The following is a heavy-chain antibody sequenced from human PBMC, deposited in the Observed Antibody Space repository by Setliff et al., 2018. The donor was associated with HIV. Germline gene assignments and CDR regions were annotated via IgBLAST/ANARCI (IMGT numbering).Heavy chain of an antibody. V-gene: IGHV1-2*04. CDR2: INPSNGAT. Sequence: ASVKVSCKASGYTFTDYFIHWVRQAPGQGLEWVGRINPSNGATDFGQKFQGWITITRDTSSRTAYLEVNRLTSDDTAVYYCAREYDVLSGSYISAFDIWGQGTMVTVSS. CDR3: AREYDVLSGSYISAFDI. J-gene: IGHJ3*02. D-gene: IGHD3-3*01. CDR1: GYTFTDYF.